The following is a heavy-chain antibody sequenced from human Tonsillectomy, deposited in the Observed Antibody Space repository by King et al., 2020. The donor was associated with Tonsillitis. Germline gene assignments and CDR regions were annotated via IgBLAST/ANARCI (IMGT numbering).Heavy chain of an antibody. CDR1: GFTFSSYS. D-gene: IGHD6-19*01. CDR2: ISSSSSYI. CDR3: ARDRVAGTYHYYYYMDV. Sequence: VQLVESGGGLVKPGGSLRLSCAASGFTFSSYSMNWVRQAPGKGLEWGSSISSSSSYIYYADSVKGRFTISRDNAKNSLYLQMNSLRAEDTAVFYCARDRVAGTYHYYYYMDVWGKGTTVTVSS. J-gene: IGHJ6*03. V-gene: IGHV3-21*01.